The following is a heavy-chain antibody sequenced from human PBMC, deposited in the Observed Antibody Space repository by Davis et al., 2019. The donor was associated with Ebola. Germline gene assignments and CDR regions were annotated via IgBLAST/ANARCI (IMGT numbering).Heavy chain of an antibody. Sequence: MPSETLSLTCAVSGGSISSSNWWTWVRQPPGKGLEWIGEVYHSGTRNSNPSLKSRVTISVDTSKNQFSLKLSSVTAADTAVYYCARDIGLELRRPYHYGLDVWGTGTTVTVSS. CDR3: ARDIGLELRRPYHYGLDV. V-gene: IGHV4-4*02. J-gene: IGHJ6*04. D-gene: IGHD1-26*01. CDR2: VYHSGTR. CDR1: GGSISSSNW.